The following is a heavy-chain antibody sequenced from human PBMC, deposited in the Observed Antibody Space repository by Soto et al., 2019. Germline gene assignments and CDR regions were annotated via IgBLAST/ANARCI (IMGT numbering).Heavy chain of an antibody. CDR3: AAPMGPGCLVRDISFAL. D-gene: IGHD3-9*01. CDR1: GFTFSSYA. CDR2: ISDIGQSV. J-gene: IGHJ3*01. V-gene: IGHV3-23*01. Sequence: GGSLRLSCAASGFTFSSYAMSWVRQAPGKGLEWVSSISDIGQSVFFAESVQGRFTISRDNPNNTIDMQMKGFIADTTAWYYCAAPMGPGCLVRDISFALWGQGTMVTVSS.